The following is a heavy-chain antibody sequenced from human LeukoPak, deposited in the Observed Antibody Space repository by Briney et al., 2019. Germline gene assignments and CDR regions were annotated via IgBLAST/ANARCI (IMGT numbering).Heavy chain of an antibody. Sequence: SETLSLTCTVSGGSISSYYWSWIPQPPGKGLEWIGYIDYSGSTNYNPSLKSRVTISVDTSKNQFSLKLSSVTAADTAVYYCARVLEGPYSPLDYWGQGTLVTVSS. V-gene: IGHV4-59*01. J-gene: IGHJ4*02. CDR2: IDYSGST. CDR3: ARVLEGPYSPLDY. CDR1: GGSISSYY. D-gene: IGHD6-13*01.